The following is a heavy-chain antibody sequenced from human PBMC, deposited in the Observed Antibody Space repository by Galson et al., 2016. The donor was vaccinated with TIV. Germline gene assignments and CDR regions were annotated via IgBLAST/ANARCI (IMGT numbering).Heavy chain of an antibody. CDR2: IKSKSDGATT. CDR3: TTDLGYCLTTSCSLGLDY. V-gene: IGHV3-15*01. J-gene: IGHJ4*02. D-gene: IGHD2-2*01. Sequence: SLRLSCAASGFTFSNAWMTWVRQAPGRGLEWVGRIKSKSDGATTAYAAPVKGRFSISRDDSKDTVYLQMNNLKTEDTALYFWTTDLGYCLTTSCSLGLDYWGQGTLVTVSS. CDR1: GFTFSNAW.